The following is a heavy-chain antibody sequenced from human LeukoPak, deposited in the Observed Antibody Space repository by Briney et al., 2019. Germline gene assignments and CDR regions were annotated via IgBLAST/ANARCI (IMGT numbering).Heavy chain of an antibody. J-gene: IGHJ6*02. D-gene: IGHD6-13*01. CDR3: AREGVAIAAAGTLGFPWVEYYGMDV. CDR1: GGSFSGYY. Sequence: PSETLSLTCAVYGGSFSGYYWSWIRQPPGKGLEWIGEINHSGSTNYNPSLKSRVTISVDTSKNQFSLKLSSVTAADTAVYYCAREGVAIAAAGTLGFPWVEYYGMDVWGQGTTVTVSS. CDR2: INHSGST. V-gene: IGHV4-34*01.